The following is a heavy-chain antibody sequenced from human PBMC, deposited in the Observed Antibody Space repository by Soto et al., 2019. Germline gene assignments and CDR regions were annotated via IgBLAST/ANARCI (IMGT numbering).Heavy chain of an antibody. Sequence: SVKVSCKTSGGTFSSYAISWVRQAPGQGLEWMGGIVPLFRTTNYAQKFQGRVTITADTSTYTVYMELSGLRSGDTAVYYCARIDCTGNNCNPYYHYGMDVWGQGTTVTVSS. J-gene: IGHJ6*02. D-gene: IGHD2-8*02. CDR1: GGTFSSYA. V-gene: IGHV1-69*06. CDR3: ARIDCTGNNCNPYYHYGMDV. CDR2: IVPLFRTT.